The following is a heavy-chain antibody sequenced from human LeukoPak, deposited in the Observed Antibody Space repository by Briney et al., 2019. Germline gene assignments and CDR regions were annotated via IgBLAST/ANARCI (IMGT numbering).Heavy chain of an antibody. V-gene: IGHV1-8*01. CDR1: GYTFTSYD. D-gene: IGHD2-2*01. CDR2: MNPNSGNT. CDR3: AVYCSSTSCHNWFDP. Sequence: ASVKVSCKASGYTFTSYDINWVRQATGQGLEWTGWMNPNSGNTGYAQKFQGRVTMTRNTSISTAYMELSSLRSEDTAVYYCAVYCSSTSCHNWFDPWGQGTLVTVSS. J-gene: IGHJ5*02.